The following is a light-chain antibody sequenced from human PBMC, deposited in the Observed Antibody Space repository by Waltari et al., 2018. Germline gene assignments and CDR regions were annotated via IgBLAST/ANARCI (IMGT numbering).Light chain of an antibody. CDR1: QLVSSN. CDR2: GAS. Sequence: EIVMTQSPATLSVSPGERATLSCRASQLVSSNLAWYQQKPGQAPRLLIYGASTRATGIPARFSGSGSGTEFTLTISSLQSEDFAVYYCQQYNNWPPRRTFGQGTKVEIK. V-gene: IGKV3-15*01. CDR3: QQYNNWPPRRT. J-gene: IGKJ1*01.